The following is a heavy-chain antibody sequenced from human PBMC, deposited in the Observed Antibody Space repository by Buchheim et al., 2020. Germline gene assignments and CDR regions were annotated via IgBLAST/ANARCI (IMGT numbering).Heavy chain of an antibody. CDR3: ARRFAYSSSSLYFDY. J-gene: IGHJ4*02. V-gene: IGHV4-39*01. CDR1: GGSISSSSYY. Sequence: QLQLQESGPGLVKPSETLCLTCTVSGGSISSSSYYWGWIRQPPGKGLEWIGRIYYSGSTYYNPSLKSRVTISVDTSKNQFSLKLSSVTAADTAVYYCARRFAYSSSSLYFDYWGQGTL. CDR2: IYYSGST. D-gene: IGHD6-6*01.